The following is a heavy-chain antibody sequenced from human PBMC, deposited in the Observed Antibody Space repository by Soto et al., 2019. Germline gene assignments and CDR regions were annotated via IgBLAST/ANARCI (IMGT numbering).Heavy chain of an antibody. Sequence: SETLSLTCTVSGGSISSYYWSWIRQPPGKGLEWIGYIYYSGSTNYNPSLKSRVTISVDTSKNQFSLKLSSVTAADTAVYYCARVGYGKLGLYDSSGYYYFDYWGQGTLVTV. CDR2: IYYSGST. CDR1: GGSISSYY. D-gene: IGHD3-22*01. J-gene: IGHJ4*02. CDR3: ARVGYGKLGLYDSSGYYYFDY. V-gene: IGHV4-59*01.